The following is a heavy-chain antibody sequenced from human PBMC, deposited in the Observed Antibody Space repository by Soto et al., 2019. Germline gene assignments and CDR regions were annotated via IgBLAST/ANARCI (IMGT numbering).Heavy chain of an antibody. CDR3: ERRKLLAPHDVFDL. Sequence: PGESLKISCKGSGYGFISYWISWVRQMPGKGLEWMGRIDPRDSYNNYSPSFQGHVNISADAYISTAYLKWSSLKASDTAMYYCERRKLLAPHDVFDLWGQGTLVTVSS. CDR1: GYGFISYW. D-gene: IGHD2-15*01. V-gene: IGHV5-10-1*01. J-gene: IGHJ3*01. CDR2: IDPRDSYN.